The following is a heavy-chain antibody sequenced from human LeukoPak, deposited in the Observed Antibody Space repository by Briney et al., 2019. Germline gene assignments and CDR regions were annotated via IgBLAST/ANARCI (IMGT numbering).Heavy chain of an antibody. J-gene: IGHJ4*02. CDR3: GRTSSWSYYFDY. D-gene: IGHD6-13*01. CDR1: GGSISGFY. V-gene: IGHV4-59*01. CDR2: IYYSGST. Sequence: SETLSLPCNGSGGSISGFYWKLIRQPPGKGLEWIGNIYYSGSTNYNPSLKSRVTISIDTSKNQFSLKLSSVTAADTAVYFCGRTSSWSYYFDYWGQGTLVTVSS.